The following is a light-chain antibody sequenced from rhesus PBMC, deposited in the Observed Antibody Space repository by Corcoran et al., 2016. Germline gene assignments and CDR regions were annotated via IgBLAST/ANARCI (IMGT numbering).Light chain of an antibody. CDR1: QSVSNF. V-gene: IGKV3S9*01. CDR3: QQYNTWKT. Sequence: EIVMTQSPATLSLSPGERATLSCRASQSVSNFLAWYQQKPKHAPRLLIYGASRRATGIPDRFSGRGYGTDFTLIISSLEPEDVGVYYWQQYNTWKTFGQGTKVEIK. J-gene: IGKJ1*01. CDR2: GAS.